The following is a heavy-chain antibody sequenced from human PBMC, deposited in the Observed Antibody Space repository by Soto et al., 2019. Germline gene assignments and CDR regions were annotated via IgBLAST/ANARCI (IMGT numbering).Heavy chain of an antibody. CDR3: AKAELWFGELLPLDY. D-gene: IGHD3-10*01. V-gene: IGHV3-23*01. CDR1: GFTFSSYA. Sequence: PGGSLRLSYAASGFTFSSYAMSWVRQAPGKGLEWVSAISGSGGSTYYADSVKGRFTISRDNSKNTLYLQMNSLRAEDTAVYYCAKAELWFGELLPLDYWGQGTLVTVSS. J-gene: IGHJ4*02. CDR2: ISGSGGST.